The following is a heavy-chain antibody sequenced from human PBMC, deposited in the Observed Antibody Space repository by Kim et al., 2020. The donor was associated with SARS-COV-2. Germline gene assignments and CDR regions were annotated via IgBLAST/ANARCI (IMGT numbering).Heavy chain of an antibody. CDR1: GFSFNTYS. D-gene: IGHD2-15*01. CDR2: ISSSSNTA. V-gene: IGHV3-48*02. CDR3: ARGFGFCSGATCPTPPRFDY. Sequence: GGSLRLSCAASGFSFNTYSMVWVRQAPGKGLEWLSYISSSSNTAYYADSVEGRFTISRDNAKNSLYLQMNSLRDEDTALYYCARGFGFCSGATCPTPPRFDYWGRGTLVTVSS. J-gene: IGHJ4*02.